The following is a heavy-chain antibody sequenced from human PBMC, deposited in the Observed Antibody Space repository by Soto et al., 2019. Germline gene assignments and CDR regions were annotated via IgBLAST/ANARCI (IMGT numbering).Heavy chain of an antibody. J-gene: IGHJ4*02. V-gene: IGHV1-18*01. CDR1: GYTFTSYG. D-gene: IGHD6-19*01. CDR3: ASITLGYSSGWYYYY. Sequence: ASVKVSCKASGYTFTSYGISWVRQAPGQGLEWMGWISAYNGNTNYAQKLQGRVTMTTDTSTSTAYMELRSLRSDDTAVYYCASITLGYSSGWYYYYWGQGTLGTVSS. CDR2: ISAYNGNT.